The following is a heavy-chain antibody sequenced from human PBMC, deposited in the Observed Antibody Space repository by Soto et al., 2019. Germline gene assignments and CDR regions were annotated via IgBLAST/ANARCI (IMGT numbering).Heavy chain of an antibody. CDR1: GFTFSSYW. V-gene: IGHV3-74*01. CDR3: ASRPGYSYYYYYMDV. CDR2: INSDGSNT. Sequence: GGSLRLSCAASGFTFSSYWMHWVRQAPGKGLVWVSRINSDGSNTGYADSVKGRFAISRDNAKNTLYLQMNSLRAEDTAVYYCASRPGYSYYYYYMDVWGKGTTVTVSS. J-gene: IGHJ6*03.